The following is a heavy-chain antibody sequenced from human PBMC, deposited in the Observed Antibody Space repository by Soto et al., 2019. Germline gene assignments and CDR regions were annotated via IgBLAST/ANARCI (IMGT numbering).Heavy chain of an antibody. CDR3: ARVDTGYFDY. V-gene: IGHV4-34*01. CDR2: INHSGST. J-gene: IGHJ4*02. CDR1: GGSFSGYY. Sequence: SETLSLTCAVYGGSFSGYYWSWIRQPPGKGLEWIGEINHSGSTNYNPSLKSRVTISVDTSKNQFSLKLSSVTAADTAVYYCARVDTGYFDYWGQGTLVTVSS. D-gene: IGHD3-9*01.